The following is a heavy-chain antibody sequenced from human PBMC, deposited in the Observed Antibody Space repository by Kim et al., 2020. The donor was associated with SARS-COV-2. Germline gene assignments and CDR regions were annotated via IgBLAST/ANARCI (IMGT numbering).Heavy chain of an antibody. Sequence: GESLKISCKGSGYSFTSYWIGWVRQMPGKGLEWMGIIYPGDSDTRYSPSFQGQVTISADKSISTAYLQWSSLKASDTAMYYCARALNYYGSGSYYNVDGGGAPTTVPRQYNWFDPWGQGTLVTVSS. CDR2: IYPGDSDT. D-gene: IGHD3-10*01. V-gene: IGHV5-51*01. CDR3: ARALNYYGSGSYYNVDGGGAPTTVPRQYNWFDP. CDR1: GYSFTSYW. J-gene: IGHJ5*02.